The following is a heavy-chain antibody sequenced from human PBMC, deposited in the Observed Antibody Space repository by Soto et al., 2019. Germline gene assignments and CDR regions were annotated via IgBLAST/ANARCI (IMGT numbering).Heavy chain of an antibody. Sequence: GGSLRLSCAASGFTFSSYAMHWVRQAPGKGLEWVSAISGSGGSTYYADSVKGRFTISRDNSKNTLYLQMNSLRAEDTAVYYCAKHLSIAVAGIFDYWGQGTLVTVSS. CDR1: GFTFSSYA. CDR2: ISGSGGST. D-gene: IGHD6-19*01. CDR3: AKHLSIAVAGIFDY. V-gene: IGHV3-23*01. J-gene: IGHJ4*02.